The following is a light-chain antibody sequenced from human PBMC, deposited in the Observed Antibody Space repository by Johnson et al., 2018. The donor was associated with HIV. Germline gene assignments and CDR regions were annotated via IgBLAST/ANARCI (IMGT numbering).Light chain of an antibody. CDR1: SSNIGNNY. V-gene: IGLV1-51*02. CDR2: ENN. J-gene: IGLJ1*01. Sequence: QSVLTQPPSVSAAPGQKVTISCSGSSSNIGNNYVSWYQQLPGTAPKLLMYENNKRPSGSPDRFSGSKSGTSATLDIPGLPTGDEADYYCGTWDSSLSVSYVFGTGTKVTVL. CDR3: GTWDSSLSVSYV.